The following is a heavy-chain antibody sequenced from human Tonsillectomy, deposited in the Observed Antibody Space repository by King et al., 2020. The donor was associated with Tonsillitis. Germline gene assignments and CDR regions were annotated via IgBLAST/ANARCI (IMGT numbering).Heavy chain of an antibody. CDR2: INSDGDST. V-gene: IGHV3-74*01. J-gene: IGHJ4*02. Sequence: VQLVESGGGLVQPGGSLRLSCAASGFTFSGYWMHWVRRAPGKGLVWVSRINSDGDSTDYADSVKGRFTISRDNAKDTLFLQMNSLRAEDTAVYYCAKNWGLWFGGQGTLVTVSS. D-gene: IGHD3-10*01. CDR1: GFTFSGYW. CDR3: AKNWGLWF.